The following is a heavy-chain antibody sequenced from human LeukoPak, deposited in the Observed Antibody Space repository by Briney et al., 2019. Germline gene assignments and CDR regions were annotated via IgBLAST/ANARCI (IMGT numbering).Heavy chain of an antibody. Sequence: ASVEVSCKASGYTFSNFGISWVRQAPGQGLEWMGWISGNNDNPNYGQKFQGRLTVTTDSSTSTAYMELRNLRSDDTAVYYCARDGTSTDDYWSQGTLVTVSS. D-gene: IGHD2-2*01. J-gene: IGHJ4*02. CDR1: GYTFSNFG. CDR3: ARDGTSTDDY. V-gene: IGHV1-18*01. CDR2: ISGNNDNP.